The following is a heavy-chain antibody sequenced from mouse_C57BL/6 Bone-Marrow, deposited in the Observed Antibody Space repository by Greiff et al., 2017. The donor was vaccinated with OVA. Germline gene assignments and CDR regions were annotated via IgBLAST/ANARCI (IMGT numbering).Heavy chain of an antibody. CDR2: ISSGGSYT. Sequence: EVKLVESGGDLVKPGGSLKLSCAASGFTFSSYGMSWVRQTPDKRLEWVATISSGGSYTYYPDSVKGRFTISRDNAKNTLYLQMSSLKSEDTAMYYCARRDYGNLIDYWGQGTTLTVSS. CDR3: ARRDYGNLIDY. J-gene: IGHJ2*01. V-gene: IGHV5-6*02. CDR1: GFTFSSYG. D-gene: IGHD2-1*01.